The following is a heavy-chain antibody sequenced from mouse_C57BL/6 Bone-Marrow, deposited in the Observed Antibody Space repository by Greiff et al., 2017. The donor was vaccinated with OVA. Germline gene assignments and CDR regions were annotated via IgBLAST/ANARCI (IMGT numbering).Heavy chain of an antibody. CDR1: GYTFTSYW. D-gene: IGHD1-1*01. J-gene: IGHJ2*01. CDR3: ARGNYGSRSFDY. CDR2: IYPGSGST. Sequence: QVQLKQPGAELVKPGASVKMSCKASGYTFTSYWITWVKQRPGQGLEWIGDIYPGSGSTNYNEKFKSKATLTVDTSSSKAYMQLSSLTSEDSAVYYCARGNYGSRSFDYWGQGTTLTVSS. V-gene: IGHV1-55*01.